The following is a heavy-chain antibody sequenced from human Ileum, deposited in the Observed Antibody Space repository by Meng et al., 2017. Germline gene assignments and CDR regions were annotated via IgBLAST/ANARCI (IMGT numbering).Heavy chain of an antibody. CDR3: ARVYTACYSGYDAFEI. D-gene: IGHD2-15*01. CDR2: ISRDGSTM. V-gene: IGHV3-48*03. CDR1: GFTISSYE. J-gene: IGHJ3*02. Sequence: GESLKISCAASGFTISSYEMHWVRQAPGKGLEWVSHISRDGSTMYNADAVKGRFTISRDNDKNTLYIQMNSLRVEDSAVYYCARVYTACYSGYDAFEIWGQGTLVTVSS.